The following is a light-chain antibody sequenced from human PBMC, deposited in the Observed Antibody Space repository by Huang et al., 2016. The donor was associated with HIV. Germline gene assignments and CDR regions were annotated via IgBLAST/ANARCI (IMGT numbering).Light chain of an antibody. CDR2: KIS. J-gene: IGKJ1*01. CDR1: QNISSW. V-gene: IGKV1-5*03. Sequence: IQMTQSPSTLSAFVGDRLTTTCRASQNISSWLAWYQQKPGKAPRLLIYKISSLESGVPSRFSGSGSGTEFTLTISSLQPDDIGTYYCQYGETFGQGSKVEVK. CDR3: QYGET.